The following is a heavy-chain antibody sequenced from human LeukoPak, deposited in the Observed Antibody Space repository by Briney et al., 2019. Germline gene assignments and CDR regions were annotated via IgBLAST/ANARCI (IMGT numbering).Heavy chain of an antibody. CDR3: TRDRYDFWSGYLAGAPKFYFDY. CDR2: IYYSGST. J-gene: IGHJ4*02. Sequence: SSETLSLTCSVSGDSISSSSSYWGWIRQPPGKGLEWIGSIYYSGSTYYNTSLKSRVTISLDTSKNQFSLKLSSVTAADTAVYYCTRDRYDFWSGYLAGAPKFYFDYWGQGTLVTVSS. D-gene: IGHD3-3*01. V-gene: IGHV4-39*07. CDR1: GDSISSSSSY.